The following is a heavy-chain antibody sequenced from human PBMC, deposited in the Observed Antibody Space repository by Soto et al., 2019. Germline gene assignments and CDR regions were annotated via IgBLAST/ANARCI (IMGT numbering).Heavy chain of an antibody. CDR3: ARGIXGWYQGRYYYGMDV. V-gene: IGHV4-61*01. J-gene: IGHJ6*02. CDR1: GGSVSSGSYY. D-gene: IGHD6-19*01. Sequence: PSETLSLTCTVSGGSVSSGSYYWSWIRQPPGKGLEWIGYIYYSGSTNYNPSLKSRVTISVDTSKNQFSLKLSSVTAVDTAVYYCARGIXGWYQGRYYYGMDVWGQGTTVTVSS. CDR2: IYYSGST.